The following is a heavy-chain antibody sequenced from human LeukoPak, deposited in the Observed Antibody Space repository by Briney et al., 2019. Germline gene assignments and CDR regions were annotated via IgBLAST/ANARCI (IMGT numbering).Heavy chain of an antibody. CDR2: ISAYNGNT. Sequence: ASVKVSCKASGYTFTSYGISWVRQAPGQGLEWMGWISAYNGNTNYAQKLQGRVTMTTDTSTSTAYVELRSLTSDDTAVYYCARVGAYCTSTSCLDYWGQGTLVTVSS. CDR1: GYTFTSYG. V-gene: IGHV1-18*01. J-gene: IGHJ4*02. D-gene: IGHD2-2*01. CDR3: ARVGAYCTSTSCLDY.